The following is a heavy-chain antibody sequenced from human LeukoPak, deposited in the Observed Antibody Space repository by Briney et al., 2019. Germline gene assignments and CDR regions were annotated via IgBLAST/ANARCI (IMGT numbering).Heavy chain of an antibody. Sequence: SETLSLTCTVSGGSISSYYWSWIRQPPGKGLEWIGYIYYSGSTNYNPSLKSRATISVDTSKNQFSLKLSSVTAADTAVYYCARLYSSSSPFDYWGQGTLVTVSS. D-gene: IGHD6-6*01. CDR2: IYYSGST. J-gene: IGHJ4*02. V-gene: IGHV4-59*08. CDR1: GGSISSYY. CDR3: ARLYSSSSPFDY.